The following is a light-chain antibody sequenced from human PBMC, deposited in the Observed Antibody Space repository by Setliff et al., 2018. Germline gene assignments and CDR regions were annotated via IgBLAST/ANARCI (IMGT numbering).Light chain of an antibody. CDR3: QSADSSGTPDG. V-gene: IGLV3-25*03. CDR2: KDS. Sequence: LTQPPSVSVSPGQTARITCSGDALPKQYAYWYQQKPGQAPVLVIYKDSERPSGIPERFSGSSSRTTVTLTISGVQAEDEADYYCQSADSSGTPDGFGTGTKVTVL. CDR1: ALPKQY. J-gene: IGLJ1*01.